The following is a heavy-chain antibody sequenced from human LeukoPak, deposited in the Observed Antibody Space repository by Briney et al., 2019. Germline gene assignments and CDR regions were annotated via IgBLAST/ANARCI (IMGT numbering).Heavy chain of an antibody. V-gene: IGHV1-2*02. CDR3: ARETPDYGGNGGNFDY. J-gene: IGHJ4*02. D-gene: IGHD4-23*01. CDR1: GYTFTGYY. CDR2: INPNSGGT. Sequence: ASVKVPCKASGYTFTGYYMHWVRQAPGQGLEWMGWINPNSGGTNYAQKFQGRVTMTRDTSISTAYMELSRLRSDDTAAYYCARETPDYGGNGGNFDYWGQGTLVTVSS.